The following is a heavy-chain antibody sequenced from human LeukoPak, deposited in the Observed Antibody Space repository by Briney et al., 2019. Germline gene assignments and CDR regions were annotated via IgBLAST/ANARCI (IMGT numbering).Heavy chain of an antibody. CDR2: IYPGDSDT. CDR1: GFSFTSYW. Sequence: GESLKISCKGSGFSFTSYWIGWVRQMPGEGLEWMGIIYPGDSDTRYSPSFQGQVTISADKSISTAYLQWSSLKASDTAMYYCAATYYYDSSGYYRFDYWGQGTLVTASS. CDR3: AATYYYDSSGYYRFDY. V-gene: IGHV5-51*01. J-gene: IGHJ4*02. D-gene: IGHD3-22*01.